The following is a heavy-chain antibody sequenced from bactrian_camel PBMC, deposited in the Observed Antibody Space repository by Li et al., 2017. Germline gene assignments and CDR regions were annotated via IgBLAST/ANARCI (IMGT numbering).Heavy chain of an antibody. D-gene: IGHD8*01. CDR1: GNTYNLCS. J-gene: IGHJ4*01. CDR3: AAVIQCRADWNETGTYNY. CDR2: IRRYSGTT. V-gene: IGHV3-3*01. Sequence: GGSVQAGGSLRLSCAASGNTYNLCSMGWFRQAPGREREGVAAIRRYSGTTFYADSVKGRFTISQDNAKTTLYLQMNSLKPEDTAVYYCAAVIQCRADWNETGTYNYWGQGTQVTVS.